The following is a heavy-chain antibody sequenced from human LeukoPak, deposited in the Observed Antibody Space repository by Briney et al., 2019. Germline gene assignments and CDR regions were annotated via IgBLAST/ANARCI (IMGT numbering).Heavy chain of an antibody. CDR1: GGTFSSYA. J-gene: IGHJ4*02. D-gene: IGHD2-21*01. CDR3: ARGGDHYYSQFDY. CDR2: IIPIFGTA. Sequence: SVKVSCKASGGTFSSYAISWVRQAPGQGLEWMGGIIPIFGTANYAQKFQGRVTITTDESTSTAYMELSSLRSEDTAVYYCARGGDHYYSQFDYWGQGTLVTVSS. V-gene: IGHV1-69*05.